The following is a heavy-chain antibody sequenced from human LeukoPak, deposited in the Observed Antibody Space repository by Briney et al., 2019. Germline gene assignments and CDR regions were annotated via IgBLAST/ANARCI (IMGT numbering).Heavy chain of an antibody. V-gene: IGHV4-38-2*02. D-gene: IGHD3-10*01. Sequence: SETLSLTCTVSGYSISSGYYWGWVRQPPGKGLEWIGSIYHSGRTYYNPSLKSRVTISVDTSKNQFSLKLSSVTAADTAVYYCARLGWLYGSGSMNWFDPWSQGTLVTVSS. CDR2: IYHSGRT. J-gene: IGHJ5*02. CDR3: ARLGWLYGSGSMNWFDP. CDR1: GYSISSGYY.